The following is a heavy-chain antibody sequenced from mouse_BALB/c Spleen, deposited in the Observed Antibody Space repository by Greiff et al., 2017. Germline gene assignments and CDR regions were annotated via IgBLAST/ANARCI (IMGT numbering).Heavy chain of an antibody. J-gene: IGHJ4*01. CDR3: ARGGLRYAMDY. CDR2: ISSGGST. D-gene: IGHD2-2*01. CDR1: GFTFSSYA. V-gene: IGHV5-6-5*01. Sequence: EVKLEESGGGLVKPGGSLKLSCAASGFTFSSYAMSWVRQTPEKRLEWVASISSGGSTYYPDSVKGRFTISRDNARNILYLQMSSLRSEDTAMYYCARGGLRYAMDYWGQGTSVTVSS.